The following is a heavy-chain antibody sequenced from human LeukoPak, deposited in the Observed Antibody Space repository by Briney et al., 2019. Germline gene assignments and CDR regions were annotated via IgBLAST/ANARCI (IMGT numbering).Heavy chain of an antibody. J-gene: IGHJ5*02. D-gene: IGHD2-15*01. CDR2: ISSSSSYI. Sequence: GGSLRLSCAASGFTFSSYSMNWVRQAPGKGLEWVSSISSSSSYIYYADSVKGRFTISRDNAKNSLYLQMNSLRAEDAAVYYCARDRRAATRRLWFDPWGQGTLVTVSS. CDR3: ARDRRAATRRLWFDP. CDR1: GFTFSSYS. V-gene: IGHV3-21*01.